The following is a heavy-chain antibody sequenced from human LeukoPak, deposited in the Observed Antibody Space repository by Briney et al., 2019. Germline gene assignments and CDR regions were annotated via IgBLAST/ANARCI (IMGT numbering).Heavy chain of an antibody. CDR2: INPNSGGT. CDR3: ARDSYSSGWSTTLLRFDY. V-gene: IGHV1-2*03. D-gene: IGHD6-19*01. J-gene: IGHJ4*02. CDR1: GYTFTGYC. Sequence: LGASVKVSCKASGYTFTGYCMHWVRQAPGQGLEWMGWINPNSGGTNYAQKFQGRVTMTRDTSISTAYMELSRLRSDDTAVYYCARDSYSSGWSTTLLRFDYWGQGTLVTVSS.